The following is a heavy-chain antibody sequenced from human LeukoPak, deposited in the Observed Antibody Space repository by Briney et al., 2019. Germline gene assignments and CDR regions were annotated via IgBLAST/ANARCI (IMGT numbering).Heavy chain of an antibody. V-gene: IGHV3-21*01. Sequence: GGSLRLSCAASGFTFSSYSMNWVRQAPGKGLDWFSSISSSSSYIYYADSVKGRFTISRDNAKNSLYLQMNSLRAEDMAVYYCAPSLYYDKRPFAFDIWGQGTMVTVSS. J-gene: IGHJ3*02. CDR1: GFTFSSYS. CDR3: APSLYYDKRPFAFDI. D-gene: IGHD3-22*01. CDR2: ISSSSSYI.